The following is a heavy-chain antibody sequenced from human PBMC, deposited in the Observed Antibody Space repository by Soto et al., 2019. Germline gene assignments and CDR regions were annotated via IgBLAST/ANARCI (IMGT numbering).Heavy chain of an antibody. CDR2: MNPNSGNT. CDR1: GYTFTSYD. V-gene: IGHV1-8*01. D-gene: IGHD1-20*01. CDR3: ARDGSITGTEGMDV. J-gene: IGHJ6*02. Sequence: ASVKVSCKASGYTFTSYDINWVRQATGQGLEWMGWMNPNSGNTGYAQKFQGRVTMTRNTSISTAYMELSSPRSEDTAVYYCARDGSITGTEGMDVWGQGTTVTVSS.